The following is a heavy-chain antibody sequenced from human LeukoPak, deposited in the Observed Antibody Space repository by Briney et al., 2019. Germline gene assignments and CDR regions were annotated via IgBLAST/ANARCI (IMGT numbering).Heavy chain of an antibody. CDR3: ARVPPNCGGDCYFDY. J-gene: IGHJ4*02. CDR2: IDHSGNT. D-gene: IGHD2-21*02. Sequence: SETLSLTCTVSGGSISSTGYYWGWIRQPPGKGLEWIGSIDHSGNTYYGPSLKSRATISADTSKNQFSLKVSSVTAADTAVYYCARVPPNCGGDCYFDYWGQGTLVTVSS. CDR1: GGSISSTGYY. V-gene: IGHV4-39*07.